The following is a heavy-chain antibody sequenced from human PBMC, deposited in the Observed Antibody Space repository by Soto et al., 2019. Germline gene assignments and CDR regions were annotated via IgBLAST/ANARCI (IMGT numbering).Heavy chain of an antibody. V-gene: IGHV3-23*01. Sequence: GRSLRLSCAASGFTFSSYAMSWVRQAPGKGLEWVSAISGSGGSTYYADSVKGRFTISRDNSKNTLYLQMNSLRAEDTAVYYCAKAGPPTRKGGYFDYWGQGTLVTVSS. CDR1: GFTFSSYA. D-gene: IGHD1-26*01. CDR2: ISGSGGST. CDR3: AKAGPPTRKGGYFDY. J-gene: IGHJ4*02.